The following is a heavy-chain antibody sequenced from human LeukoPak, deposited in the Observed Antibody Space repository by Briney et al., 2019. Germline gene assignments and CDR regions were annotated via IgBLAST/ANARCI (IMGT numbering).Heavy chain of an antibody. CDR1: GYTFSNYG. D-gene: IGHD3-22*01. J-gene: IGHJ4*02. CDR2: ISSSSYI. V-gene: IGHV3-21*01. CDR3: ARSYYDSSGYPNFDY. Sequence: GGSLRLSCAASGYTFSNYGMNWVRQAPGKGLEWVSFISSSSYIYYADSVKGRFTISRDNAKKSLYLQMNSLRAEDTAVYYCARSYYDSSGYPNFDYWGQGTLVTVSS.